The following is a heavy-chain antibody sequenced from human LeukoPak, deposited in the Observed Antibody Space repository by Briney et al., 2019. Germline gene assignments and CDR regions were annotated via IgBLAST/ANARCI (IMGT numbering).Heavy chain of an antibody. Sequence: PSETLSLTYAVYGESFSAYSCNWIRQSPGKGLEWIGEINHSGSTNYNPSLKSRVTISVDTSKNQTSKRQFSLKLNSVTAADTAVYYCTRERSTPGINWFDPWGQGTLVTVSS. CDR1: GESFSAYS. CDR2: INHSGST. V-gene: IGHV4-34*01. CDR3: TRERSTPGINWFDP. D-gene: IGHD2-2*01. J-gene: IGHJ5*02.